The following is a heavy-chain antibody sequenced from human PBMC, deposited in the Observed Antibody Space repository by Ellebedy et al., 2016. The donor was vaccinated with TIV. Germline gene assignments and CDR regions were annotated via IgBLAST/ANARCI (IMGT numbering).Heavy chain of an antibody. D-gene: IGHD3-22*01. CDR1: GLTFSTYA. J-gene: IGHJ4*02. CDR3: ARAIGSGSSY. V-gene: IGHV3-23*01. Sequence: GGSLRLSXPASGLTFSTYAMSWVRQAPGKGLEWVSVIGPSAGETYFADSVKGRFTISRDNSKNMVYLQMNSLRAEDTAIYYCARAIGSGSSYWGQGTLVTVSS. CDR2: IGPSAGET.